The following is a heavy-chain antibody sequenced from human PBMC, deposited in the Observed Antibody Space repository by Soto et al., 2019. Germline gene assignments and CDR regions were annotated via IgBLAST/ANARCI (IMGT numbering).Heavy chain of an antibody. J-gene: IGHJ4*02. CDR3: ARGGDIAAADY. CDR1: GGTFSSYT. V-gene: IGHV1-69*13. CDR2: IIPIFGTA. Sequence: GASVKVSCKASGGTFSSYTISWVRQAPGQGLEWMGRIIPIFGTANYAQKFQGRVTITADESTSTAYMELSSLRSEDTAVYYCARGGDIAAADYWGQGTLVTVSS. D-gene: IGHD6-13*01.